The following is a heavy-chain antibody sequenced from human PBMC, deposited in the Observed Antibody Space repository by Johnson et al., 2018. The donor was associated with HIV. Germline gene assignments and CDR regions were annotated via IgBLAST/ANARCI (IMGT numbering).Heavy chain of an antibody. CDR3: AKDTRMTTVTPGALNI. J-gene: IGHJ3*02. V-gene: IGHV3-9*01. Sequence: VQLVESGGGLVQPGRSLRLSCAASGFTFDDYAIHWVRQAPGKGLEWVSGISWNSGNIGYADSVKGRFTISRDNAKNSLYLQMNSLRAEDTALYYCAKDTRMTTVTPGALNIWGQGTMVTVSS. CDR2: ISWNSGNI. D-gene: IGHD4-11*01. CDR1: GFTFDDYA.